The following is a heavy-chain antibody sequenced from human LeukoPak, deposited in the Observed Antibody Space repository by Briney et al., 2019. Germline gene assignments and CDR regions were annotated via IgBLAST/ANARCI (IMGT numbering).Heavy chain of an antibody. V-gene: IGHV3-21*01. D-gene: IGHD6-6*01. Sequence: PGGSLRLSCAASGFTFSSYSMNWVRQAPGKGLEWVSSVSSSSSYIYYADSVKGRFTSSRDNAKNSLYLQMNSLRAEDTAVYYCARDRGLAARPPYYFDYWGQGTLVTVSS. CDR1: GFTFSSYS. CDR2: VSSSSSYI. J-gene: IGHJ4*02. CDR3: ARDRGLAARPPYYFDY.